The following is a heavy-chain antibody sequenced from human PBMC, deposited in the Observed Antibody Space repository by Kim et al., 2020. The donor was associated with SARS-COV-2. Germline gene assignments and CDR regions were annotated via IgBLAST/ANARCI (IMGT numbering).Heavy chain of an antibody. D-gene: IGHD3-3*01. J-gene: IGHJ6*02. Sequence: ASVKVSCKASGYTFTSYGISWVRQAPGQGLEWMGWISAYNGNTNYAQKLQGRVTMTTDTSTSTAYMELRSLRSDDTAVYYCARWDSRGVFGVVIRSFYYYGMDVWGQGTTVTVSS. CDR3: ARWDSRGVFGVVIRSFYYYGMDV. CDR2: ISAYNGNT. CDR1: GYTFTSYG. V-gene: IGHV1-18*01.